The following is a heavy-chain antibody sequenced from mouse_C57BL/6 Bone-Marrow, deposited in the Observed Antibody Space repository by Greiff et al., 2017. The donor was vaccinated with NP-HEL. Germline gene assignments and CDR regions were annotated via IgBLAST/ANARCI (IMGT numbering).Heavy chain of an antibody. J-gene: IGHJ4*01. Sequence: VQLQQSGPVLVKPGASVKMSCKASGYTFTDYYMNWVKQSHGKSLEWIGVINPCNGGTSYNQKFKGKATLTVDKSSSTAYMELNSLTSEDTAVYYCAREGYYGGYYAMDYWGQGTSVTVSS. D-gene: IGHD1-1*01. V-gene: IGHV1-19*01. CDR1: GYTFTDYY. CDR3: AREGYYGGYYAMDY. CDR2: INPCNGGT.